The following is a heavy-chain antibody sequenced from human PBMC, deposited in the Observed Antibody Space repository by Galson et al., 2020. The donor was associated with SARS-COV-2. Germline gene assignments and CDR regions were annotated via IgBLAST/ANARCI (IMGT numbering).Heavy chain of an antibody. J-gene: IGHJ4*02. CDR1: NYVITSGYY. CDR2: IYHSGNT. V-gene: IGHV4-38-2*02. D-gene: IGHD3-3*01. CDR3: AREVKYYDFWNCYDYLDY. Sequence: SETLSLTCTVSNYVITSGYYWGWIRQPPGKGLEWIGSIYHSGNTYYNPSLKSRVTISVDKSKNQFSVKLRSVTAADTAMYYCAREVKYYDFWNCYDYLDYWGQGTLVTVSS.